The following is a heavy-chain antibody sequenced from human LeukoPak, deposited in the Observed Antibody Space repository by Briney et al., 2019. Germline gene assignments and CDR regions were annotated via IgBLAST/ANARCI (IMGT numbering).Heavy chain of an antibody. J-gene: IGHJ4*02. D-gene: IGHD4-11*01. Sequence: SETLSLTCTVSGGSISSSYWSWIRQPPGKGLEWIGYIYYSGSTSYNPSLKSRVTIPVATSKNQFSLKLNSVTAADTAVYYCARQGPLTTAVTTRTNPFDYWGQGTLVTVSS. CDR2: IYYSGST. CDR1: GGSISSSY. CDR3: ARQGPLTTAVTTRTNPFDY. V-gene: IGHV4-59*08.